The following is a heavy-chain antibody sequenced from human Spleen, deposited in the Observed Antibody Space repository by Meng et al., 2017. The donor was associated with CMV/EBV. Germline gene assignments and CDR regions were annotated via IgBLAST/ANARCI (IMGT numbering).Heavy chain of an antibody. V-gene: IGHV3-49*04. D-gene: IGHD1-14*01. CDR3: ARDRTYSYYYGMDV. CDR2: IRSKTYGGTT. J-gene: IGHJ6*02. Sequence: GGSLRLSCTGSGFTFGDYVMSWVRQAPGKGLEWVGFIRSKTYGGTTENAASVKGRFTISRDNSKNSLFLQMKSLRPEDTAIYSCARDRTYSYYYGMDVWGQGTTVTVSS. CDR1: GFTFGDYV.